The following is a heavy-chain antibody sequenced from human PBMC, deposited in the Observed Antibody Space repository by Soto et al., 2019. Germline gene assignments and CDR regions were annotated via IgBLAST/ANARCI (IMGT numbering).Heavy chain of an antibody. CDR3: ARRGNSGNYVPYDY. V-gene: IGHV3-72*01. CDR1: GFIFSDHY. D-gene: IGHD1-26*01. CDR2: SRDKANSYTT. Sequence: GGSLRLSCAASGFIFSDHYMDWVRQAPGKGLEWVARSRDKANSYTTEYAASVKGRFTISRDDSKTSLYLQMNSLKTDDTAVYYCARRGNSGNYVPYDYWGQGTLVTSPQ. J-gene: IGHJ4*02.